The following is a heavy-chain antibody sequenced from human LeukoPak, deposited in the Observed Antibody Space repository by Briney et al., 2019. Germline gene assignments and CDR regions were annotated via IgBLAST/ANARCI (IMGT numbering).Heavy chain of an antibody. CDR2: IYYSGST. D-gene: IGHD6-6*01. CDR1: GGSISSGGYY. CDR3: ARENWRSKSIDFDS. V-gene: IGHV4-31*03. J-gene: IGHJ4*02. Sequence: SQTLSLTCTVSGGSISSGGYYWSWIRQHPGKGLEWIGYIYYSGSTYYNPSLKSRVTISVDTSKNQFSLKLSSVTAADTAAYFCARENWRSKSIDFDSWGQGTLVTVSS.